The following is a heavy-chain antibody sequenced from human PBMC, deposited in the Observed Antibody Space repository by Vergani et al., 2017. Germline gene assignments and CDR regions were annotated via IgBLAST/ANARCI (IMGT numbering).Heavy chain of an antibody. V-gene: IGHV1-46*01. D-gene: IGHD3-16*02. CDR2: INPSGGST. CDR1: GYTFTSYY. CDR3: ARDLATFGGVIVSFPGY. J-gene: IGHJ4*02. Sequence: QVQLVQFGAEVKKPGASVKVSCKASGYTFTSYYMHWVRQAPGQGLEWMGIINPSGGSTSYAQKFQGRVTMTRDTSTSTVYMELSSLRSEDTAVYYCARDLATFGGVIVSFPGYWGQGTLVTVSS.